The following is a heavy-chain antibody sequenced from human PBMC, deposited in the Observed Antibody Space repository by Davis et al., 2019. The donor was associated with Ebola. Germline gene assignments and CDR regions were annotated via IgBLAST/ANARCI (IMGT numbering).Heavy chain of an antibody. Sequence: ASVKVSCKASGYTFTSYYMHWVRQAPGQGLEWMGWINPNSGGTNYAQKFQGRVTMTRDTSISTAYMELSRLRSDDTAVYYCARAHDFWSGYDFDYWGQGTLVTVSS. CDR2: INPNSGGT. D-gene: IGHD3-3*01. CDR1: GYTFTSYY. V-gene: IGHV1-2*02. CDR3: ARAHDFWSGYDFDY. J-gene: IGHJ4*02.